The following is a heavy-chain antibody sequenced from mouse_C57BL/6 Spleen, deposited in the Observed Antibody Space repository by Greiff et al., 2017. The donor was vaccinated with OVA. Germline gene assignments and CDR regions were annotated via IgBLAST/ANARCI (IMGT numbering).Heavy chain of an antibody. J-gene: IGHJ2*01. V-gene: IGHV7-1*01. Sequence: EVQVVESGGGLVQSGRSLRLSCATSGFTFSDFYMEWVRQAPGKGLEWIAASRNKANDYTTEYSASVKGRFIVSRDTSQSILYLQMNALRAEDTAIYYCARDKLGRGYFDDWGKGTTLTVSS. CDR3: ARDKLGRGYFDD. D-gene: IGHD4-1*01. CDR1: GFTFSDFY. CDR2: SRNKANDYTT.